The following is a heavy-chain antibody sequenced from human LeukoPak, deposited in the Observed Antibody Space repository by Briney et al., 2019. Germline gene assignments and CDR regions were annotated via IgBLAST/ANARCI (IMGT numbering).Heavy chain of an antibody. CDR3: ARYYDFWSGYYTGWFDP. CDR2: ISAYNGNT. Sequence: ASVKLSCKASGYTFTSYGISWVRQAPGQGLEWMGWISAYNGNTNYAQKLQGRVTMTTDTSTSTAYMELRSLRSDDTAVYYCARYYDFWSGYYTGWFDPWGQGTLVTVSS. CDR1: GYTFTSYG. J-gene: IGHJ5*02. D-gene: IGHD3-3*01. V-gene: IGHV1-18*01.